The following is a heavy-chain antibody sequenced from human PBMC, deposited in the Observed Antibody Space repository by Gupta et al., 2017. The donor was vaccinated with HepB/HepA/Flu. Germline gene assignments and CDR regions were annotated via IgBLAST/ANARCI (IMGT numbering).Heavy chain of an antibody. CDR3: AKLRVRMSASGGDY. Sequence: EVQLLESGGDLVQPGGSLRLSCAVSGFIFSNYVMSWVRQAPGKGLEWVSAISESGDYTSYADSVKGRFTISGDNSRNTLYLQMNSLTAEDTAVYFCAKLRVRMSASGGDYWGHGTLVTVSS. CDR2: ISESGDYT. D-gene: IGHD2-8*01. CDR1: GFIFSNYV. J-gene: IGHJ4*01. V-gene: IGHV3-23*01.